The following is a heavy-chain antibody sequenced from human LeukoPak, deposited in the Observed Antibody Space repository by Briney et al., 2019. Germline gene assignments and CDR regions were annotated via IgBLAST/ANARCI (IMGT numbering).Heavy chain of an antibody. Sequence: SETLSLTCTVSGGSLSSYYWSWLRQPPGKGLEWIGYIYYSGSTNYNPSLKSRITISVDTSKNQFSLKLSSVTAADTAVYYCARGGSSALDYWGQGTLVTVSS. CDR2: IYYSGST. CDR1: GGSLSSYY. CDR3: ARGGSSALDY. D-gene: IGHD6-6*01. J-gene: IGHJ4*02. V-gene: IGHV4-59*01.